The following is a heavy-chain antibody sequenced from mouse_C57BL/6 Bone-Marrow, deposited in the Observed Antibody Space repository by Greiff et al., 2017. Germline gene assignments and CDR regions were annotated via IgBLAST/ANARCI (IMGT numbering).Heavy chain of an antibody. CDR2: INPNNGGT. CDR1: GYTFTDYY. V-gene: IGHV1-26*01. CDR3: AGDNYAMDY. D-gene: IGHD3-3*01. Sequence: VQLQQSGPELVKPGASVKISCKASGYTFTDYYMNWVKQSHGKSLEWIGDINPNNGGTSYNQKFKGKATLTVDKSSSTAYMELRSLTSEDSAVYYCAGDNYAMDYWGQGTSVTVSS. J-gene: IGHJ4*01.